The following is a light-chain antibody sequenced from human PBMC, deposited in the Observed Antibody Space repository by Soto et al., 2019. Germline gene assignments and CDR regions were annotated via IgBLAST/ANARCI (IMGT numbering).Light chain of an antibody. J-gene: IGKJ2*01. CDR2: WAS. V-gene: IGKV4-1*01. Sequence: DIVMTQSPDSLAVSLGERATINCKSSQTVLYSSNNKNYLAWYQQKPGQPPNLLIYWASTRESGVPDRFSGSGFGTDFTLTISSLQAEDVAVYYCQQYYTTPHTFGQGTKLEIK. CDR1: QTVLYSSNNKNY. CDR3: QQYYTTPHT.